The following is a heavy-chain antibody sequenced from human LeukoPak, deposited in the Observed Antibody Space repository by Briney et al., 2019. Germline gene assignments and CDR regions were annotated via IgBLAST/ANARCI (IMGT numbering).Heavy chain of an antibody. J-gene: IGHJ3*02. V-gene: IGHV4-59*01. Sequence: PSETLSLTCTVSGGSISSYYWSWIRQPPGKGLEWIGYIYYSGSTNYNPSLKSRVTISVDTSKNQFSLKLSSVTAADTAVYYCARPAVGATTDDAFGIWGQGTMVTVSS. CDR3: ARPAVGATTDDAFGI. CDR1: GGSISSYY. D-gene: IGHD1-26*01. CDR2: IYYSGST.